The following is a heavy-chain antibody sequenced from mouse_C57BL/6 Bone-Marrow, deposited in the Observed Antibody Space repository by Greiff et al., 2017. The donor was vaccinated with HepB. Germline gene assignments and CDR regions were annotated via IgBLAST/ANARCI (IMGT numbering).Heavy chain of an antibody. CDR1: GYTFTDYY. V-gene: IGHV1-26*01. D-gene: IGHD1-1*01. Sequence: LMKPGASVKISCKASGYTFTDYYMNWVKQSHGKSLEWIGDINPNNGGTSYNQKFKGKATLTVDKSSSTAYMELRSLTSEDSAVYYCARGTTVVAEGYWGQGTTLTVSS. CDR3: ARGTTVVAEGY. CDR2: INPNNGGT. J-gene: IGHJ2*01.